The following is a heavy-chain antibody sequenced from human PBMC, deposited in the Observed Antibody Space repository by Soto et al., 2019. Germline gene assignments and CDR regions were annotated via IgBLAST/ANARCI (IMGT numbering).Heavy chain of an antibody. Sequence: LSCAASGFTFSSYAMSWVRQAPGKGLECVSAIANGGSSTYYADSVKGRFTISRDNSKNTLYLLMNGLRADDAAVYYCAKSPAWELREGSSFYFDYWGQGTLVTVSS. CDR3: AKSPAWELREGSSFYFDY. CDR2: IANGGSST. CDR1: GFTFSSYA. V-gene: IGHV3-23*01. J-gene: IGHJ4*02. D-gene: IGHD1-26*01.